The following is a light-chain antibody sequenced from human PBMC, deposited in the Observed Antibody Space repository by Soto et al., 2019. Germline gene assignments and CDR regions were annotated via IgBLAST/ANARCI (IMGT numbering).Light chain of an antibody. V-gene: IGLV3-21*02. CDR3: QVWDDSGDHVV. CDR2: DDS. J-gene: IGLJ2*01. CDR1: NIGSKG. Sequence: SYELTQPPSVSETPGQTARITCGGNNIGSKGVHWYQQKPGQAPVLVVYDDSDRPSGIPERFSGSNSGNTATLTINRVEAGDEADFFCQVWDDSGDHVVFGGGTQLTVL.